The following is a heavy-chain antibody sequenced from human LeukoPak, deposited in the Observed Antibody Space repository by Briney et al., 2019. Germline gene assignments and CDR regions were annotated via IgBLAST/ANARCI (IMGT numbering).Heavy chain of an antibody. Sequence: GGSLRLSCAASGFTFSSYAMHWVRQAPGKGLEWVAVISYDGSNKYYADSVKGRFTISRDNSKNTLYLQMNSLRAEDTAVYYFARDSRATIHYFYGMDVWGQGSTVTASS. CDR1: GFTFSSYA. CDR3: ARDSRATIHYFYGMDV. V-gene: IGHV3-30-3*01. D-gene: IGHD5-24*01. CDR2: ISYDGSNK. J-gene: IGHJ6*02.